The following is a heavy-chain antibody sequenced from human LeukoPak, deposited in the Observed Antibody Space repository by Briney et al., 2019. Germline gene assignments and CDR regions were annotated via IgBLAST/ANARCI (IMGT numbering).Heavy chain of an antibody. CDR3: ARLDAALVHYGLDV. D-gene: IGHD6-25*01. V-gene: IGHV3-74*01. CDR2: INTDGSTT. Sequence: GGSLRLSCAASGFTFSSYWMHWVRQAPGKGLVWVSRINTDGSTTTYADSVKGRFTISRDNAKSSLYLQMNSLGAEDTAVYYCARLDAALVHYGLDVWGQGTTVTVSS. CDR1: GFTFSSYW. J-gene: IGHJ6*02.